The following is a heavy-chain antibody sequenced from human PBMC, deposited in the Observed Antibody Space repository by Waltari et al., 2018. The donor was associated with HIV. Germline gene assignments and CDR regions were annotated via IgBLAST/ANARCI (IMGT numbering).Heavy chain of an antibody. V-gene: IGHV6-1*01. CDR2: TYVGSRWDK. CDR3: VREGDRVAGRFDS. D-gene: IGHD6-19*01. J-gene: IGHJ4*02. CDR1: GDSVSSNSVA. Sequence: QVRLQQSGPGLVKPSQSLSITCVISGDSVSSNSVAWTWIRQSPLRGREWLVRTYVGSRWDKDYGVSMKPRRIRNADTTKNQFSLQLTSVIPEDTATYFCVREGDRVAGRFDSWGQGILVTVS.